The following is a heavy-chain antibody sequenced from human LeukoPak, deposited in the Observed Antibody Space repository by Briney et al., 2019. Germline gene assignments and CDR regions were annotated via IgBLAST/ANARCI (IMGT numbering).Heavy chain of an antibody. CDR2: IKSKADGGTT. Sequence: GGSLRLSCATSDFTFINAWMNWVRQAPGKGPEWVGRIKSKADGGTTDYAEPVKGRFTISRDDSKNTLYLQMNSLKTEDTAIYYCADLCVTHCQSLRDYWGQGTLVTVSS. V-gene: IGHV3-15*07. CDR3: ADLCVTHCQSLRDY. CDR1: DFTFINAW. D-gene: IGHD5-12*01. J-gene: IGHJ4*02.